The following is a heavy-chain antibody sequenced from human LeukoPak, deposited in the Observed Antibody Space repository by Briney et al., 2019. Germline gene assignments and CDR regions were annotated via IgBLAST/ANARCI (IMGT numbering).Heavy chain of an antibody. CDR1: GGSISSYY. CDR2: IYYSGST. Sequence: SETLSLTCTVSGGSISSYYWSWLRQPPGKGLEWIGYIYYSGSTNYNPSLKSRVTISVDTSKNQFSLKLSSVTAADTAVYYCARPVLYSSSWYVGAFDIWGQGTMVTVSS. J-gene: IGHJ3*02. CDR3: ARPVLYSSSWYVGAFDI. V-gene: IGHV4-59*01. D-gene: IGHD6-13*01.